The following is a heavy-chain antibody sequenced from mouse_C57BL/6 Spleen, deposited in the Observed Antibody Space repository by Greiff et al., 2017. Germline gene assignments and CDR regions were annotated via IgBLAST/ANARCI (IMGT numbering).Heavy chain of an antibody. CDR2: INYDGSST. CDR1: GFTFSDYY. V-gene: IGHV5-16*01. Sequence: DVKVEESEGGLVQPGSSMKLSCTASGFTFSDYYMAWVRQVPEKGLEWVANINYDGSSTYYLDSLKSRFIISRDNAKNILYLQMSSLKSEDTATYYCAREGGPNWGYFDYWGQGTTLTVSS. J-gene: IGHJ2*01. D-gene: IGHD4-1*01. CDR3: AREGGPNWGYFDY.